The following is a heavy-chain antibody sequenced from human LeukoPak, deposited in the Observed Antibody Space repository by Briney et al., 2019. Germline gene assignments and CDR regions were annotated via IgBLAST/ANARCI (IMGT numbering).Heavy chain of an antibody. CDR2: IYYSGST. V-gene: IGHV4-39*07. CDR1: GGSISSSSYY. CDR3: ARVYYYDSSGYNEEGPQYFQH. Sequence: SETLSLTCTVSGGSISSSSYYWGWIRQPPGKGLEWIGSIYYSGSTYYNPSLKSRVTISVDTSKNQFSLKLSSVTAADTAVYYCARVYYYDSSGYNEEGPQYFQHWGQGTLVTVSS. J-gene: IGHJ1*01. D-gene: IGHD3-22*01.